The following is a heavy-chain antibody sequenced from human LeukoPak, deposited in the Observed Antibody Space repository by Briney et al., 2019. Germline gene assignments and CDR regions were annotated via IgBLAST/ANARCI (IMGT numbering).Heavy chain of an antibody. D-gene: IGHD3-9*01. Sequence: GGSLRLSCAASVFTFSNYPMRWVRQAPGKGLEWVSGISGSDYAYYTDSVKGRFTISRDNSKNTLYLQMNTLRAEDTAVYYCAKGVRYLDWWILDYWGQGTLVPVSS. CDR1: VFTFSNYP. CDR3: AKGVRYLDWWILDY. J-gene: IGHJ4*02. V-gene: IGHV3-23*01. CDR2: ISGSDYA.